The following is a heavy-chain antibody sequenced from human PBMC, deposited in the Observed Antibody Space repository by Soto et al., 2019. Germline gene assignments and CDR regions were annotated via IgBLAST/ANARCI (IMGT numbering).Heavy chain of an antibody. Sequence: GGSLRLSCAASGFTFSSYAMSWVRQAPGKGLEWVSAISGSGGSTYYADSVKGRFTISRDNSKNTLYLQMNSLRAEDTAVYYCVKAGEGCSGGSCYSDYYYYMDVWGKGTTVTVSS. D-gene: IGHD2-15*01. J-gene: IGHJ6*03. CDR1: GFTFSSYA. V-gene: IGHV3-23*01. CDR3: VKAGEGCSGGSCYSDYYYYMDV. CDR2: ISGSGGST.